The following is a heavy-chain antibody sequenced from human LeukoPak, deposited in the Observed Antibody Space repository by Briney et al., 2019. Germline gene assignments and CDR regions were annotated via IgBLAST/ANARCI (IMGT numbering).Heavy chain of an antibody. CDR2: ISYDGSNK. J-gene: IGHJ2*01. CDR1: GFTFSTYA. D-gene: IGHD5-18*01. V-gene: IGHV3-30-3*01. CDR3: ARDEGYSYGTYWYFDL. Sequence: GGSLRLSCAASGFTFSTYAMHWVRQGPGKGLEWVAVISYDGSNKYYADSVKGRFTISRDNSKNTLYLQMNSLRAEDTAVYYCARDEGYSYGTYWYFDLWGRGTLVTVSS.